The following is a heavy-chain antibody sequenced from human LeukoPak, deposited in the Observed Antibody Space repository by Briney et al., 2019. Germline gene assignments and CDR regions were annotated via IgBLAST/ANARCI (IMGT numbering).Heavy chain of an antibody. Sequence: SGTLSLTCAVSGGSISSSNWWSWVRQPPGKGLEWIGETYHSGSTNYNPSLKSRVTISVDTSKNQFSLKLSSVTAADTAVYYCARTTEAHSWRTRYYDYYMDVWGKGTTVTVSS. J-gene: IGHJ6*03. V-gene: IGHV4-4*02. CDR3: ARTTEAHSWRTRYYDYYMDV. CDR1: GGSISSSNW. CDR2: TYHSGST. D-gene: IGHD6-13*01.